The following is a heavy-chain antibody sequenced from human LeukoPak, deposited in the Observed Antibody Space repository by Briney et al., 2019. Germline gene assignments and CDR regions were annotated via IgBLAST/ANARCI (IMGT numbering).Heavy chain of an antibody. J-gene: IGHJ4*02. Sequence: GASVKVSCKASGGTFSSYAISWVRQAPGQGLEWMGGIIPIFGTANYAQKFQGRVTITADKSTSTAYMELSSLRSEDTAVYYCARGSIVVVVAAPFDYWGQGTLVTVSS. CDR1: GGTFSSYA. D-gene: IGHD2-15*01. V-gene: IGHV1-69*06. CDR3: ARGSIVVVVAAPFDY. CDR2: IIPIFGTA.